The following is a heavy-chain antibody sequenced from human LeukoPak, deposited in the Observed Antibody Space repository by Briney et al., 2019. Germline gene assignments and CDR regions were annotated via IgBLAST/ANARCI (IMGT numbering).Heavy chain of an antibody. D-gene: IGHD6-13*01. CDR2: INPNSGGT. Sequence: GASVKVSCKASGYTFTGYYMHWVRQAPGQGLEWMGWINPNSGGTNYAQKFQGRVTMTRDTSISTAYMELSRLRSDDTAVYYCARGPRGAAAGPLEDYYFDYWGQGTLVTVSS. CDR1: GYTFTGYY. J-gene: IGHJ4*02. V-gene: IGHV1-2*02. CDR3: ARGPRGAAAGPLEDYYFDY.